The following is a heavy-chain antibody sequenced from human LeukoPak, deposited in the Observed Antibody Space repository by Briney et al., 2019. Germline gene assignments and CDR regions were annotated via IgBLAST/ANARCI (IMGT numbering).Heavy chain of an antibody. CDR1: GFTFSSYM. CDR2: IRGSGGST. V-gene: IGHV3-23*01. Sequence: PGGSLRLSCAASGFTFSSYMMSWVRQAPGKGLEWVSTIRGSGGSTYYADSVKGRFTISRDNSKNTLYLQMNSLRAEDTAVYHCAKYCSGVSCYGGFDSWGQGTLVTVSS. J-gene: IGHJ4*02. CDR3: AKYCSGVSCYGGFDS. D-gene: IGHD2-15*01.